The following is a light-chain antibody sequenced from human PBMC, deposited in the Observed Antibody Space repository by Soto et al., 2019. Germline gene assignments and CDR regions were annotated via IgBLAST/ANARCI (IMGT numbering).Light chain of an antibody. CDR3: SSYAISTAYL. CDR1: SSDVGGYDY. CDR2: EVS. J-gene: IGLJ1*01. Sequence: QSALTQPASVSGSPGQSITISCTGTSSDVGGYDYVSWYQLHPGKAPKLMLFEVSNRPSGVSYRFSGSKSGNTASLTISGLQAEYEADYFCSSYAISTAYLFGTGTKLTVL. V-gene: IGLV2-14*01.